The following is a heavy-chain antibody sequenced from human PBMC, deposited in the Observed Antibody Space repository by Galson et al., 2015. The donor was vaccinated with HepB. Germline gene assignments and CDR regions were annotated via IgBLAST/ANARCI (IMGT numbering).Heavy chain of an antibody. D-gene: IGHD6-13*01. J-gene: IGHJ4*02. V-gene: IGHV3-11*05. CDR2: ISSSSSYT. CDR3: ARVDSPDSSPIRVFDY. Sequence: SLRLSCAASGFTFSDYYMSWIRQAPGKGLEWVSYISSSSSYTNYADSVKGRFTISRDNAKNSLYLQMNSLRAEDTAVYYCARVDSPDSSPIRVFDYWGQGTLVTVSS. CDR1: GFTFSDYY.